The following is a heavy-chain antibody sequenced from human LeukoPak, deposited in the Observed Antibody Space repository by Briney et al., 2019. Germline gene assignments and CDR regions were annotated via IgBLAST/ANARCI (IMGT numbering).Heavy chain of an antibody. CDR3: ASEAVLVAAGIDC. J-gene: IGHJ4*02. Sequence: PGGSLRLSCAASGFSFSNYEMNWVRQSPGKGLEGVSYINNGGGTIWYADSVKGRFTISRDNTKNSLYLQMNSLRAEDTAMYYCASEAVLVAAGIDCWGQGTLVTVSS. CDR2: INNGGGTI. D-gene: IGHD3-3*02. V-gene: IGHV3-48*03. CDR1: GFSFSNYE.